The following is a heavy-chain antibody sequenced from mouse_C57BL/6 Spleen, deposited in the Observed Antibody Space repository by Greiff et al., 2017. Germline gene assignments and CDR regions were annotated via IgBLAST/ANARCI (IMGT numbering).Heavy chain of an antibody. V-gene: IGHV1-55*01. J-gene: IGHJ1*03. D-gene: IGHD1-1*01. CDR2: IYPGSGST. CDR3: ARADYYGSTSCYFDV. Sequence: QVQLQQPGAELVKPGASVKMSCKASGYTFTSYWITWVKQRPGQGLEWIGDIYPGSGSTNYNEKFKSKATLTVDTSSSTAYMQRSSLTSEDSAVYFCARADYYGSTSCYFDVWGTGTTVTVSS. CDR1: GYTFTSYW.